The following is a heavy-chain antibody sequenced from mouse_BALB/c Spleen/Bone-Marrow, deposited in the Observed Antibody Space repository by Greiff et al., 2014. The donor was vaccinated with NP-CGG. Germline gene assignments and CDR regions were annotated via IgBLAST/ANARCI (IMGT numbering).Heavy chain of an antibody. D-gene: IGHD1-2*01. Sequence: QVQLQQSGAELARPGASVKLSCKASDYNFTTHWMQWVKQRPGQGLEWIGAIYPGDGDTRYTQKFKGKATLTADKSSSTAYMQLSDLASEDSAVYYCARGDYGYHWYFDVWGAGTTVTVSS. CDR2: IYPGDGDT. CDR1: DYNFTTHW. CDR3: ARGDYGYHWYFDV. V-gene: IGHV1-87*01. J-gene: IGHJ1*01.